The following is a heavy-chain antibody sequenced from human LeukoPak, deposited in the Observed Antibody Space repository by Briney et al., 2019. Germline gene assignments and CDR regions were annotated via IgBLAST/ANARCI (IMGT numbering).Heavy chain of an antibody. D-gene: IGHD1-7*01. J-gene: IGHJ4*02. V-gene: IGHV6-1*01. CDR2: TYYRSKWYN. CDR1: GDSVSSNSVA. CDR3: VRVHNWNFGY. Sequence: SQTLSLTCVISGDSVSSNSVAWNWLRQSPSRGLEWLGRTYYRSKWYNDYATSVKSRITINPDTSKNQFSLQLNSVTPEDTAIYYCVRVHNWNFGYWGQGTLVTVSS.